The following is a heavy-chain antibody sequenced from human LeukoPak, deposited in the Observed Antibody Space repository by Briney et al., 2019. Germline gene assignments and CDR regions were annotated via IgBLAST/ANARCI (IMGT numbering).Heavy chain of an antibody. CDR1: GFTFSRYD. D-gene: IGHD5-18*01. J-gene: IGHJ4*02. CDR2: ISYDGSNK. CDR3: ARVGPTAMIIDN. V-gene: IGHV3-30*04. Sequence: GGSLRLSCAASGFTFSRYDMHWVRQAPGKGLEWVALISYDGSNKYYADSVKGRFTISRDNFKSTLYLQMSSLRAEDTAVYNCARVGPTAMIIDNWVQGTLVTVSS.